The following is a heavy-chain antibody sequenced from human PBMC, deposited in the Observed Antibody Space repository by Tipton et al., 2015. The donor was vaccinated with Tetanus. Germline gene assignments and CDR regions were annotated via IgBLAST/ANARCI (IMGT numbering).Heavy chain of an antibody. CDR1: GGSISSSNW. V-gene: IGHV4-4*02. D-gene: IGHD4-17*01. CDR2: IYHSGST. CDR3: AGRTVKGYYGMDV. J-gene: IGHJ6*02. Sequence: TLSLTCAVSGGSISSSNWWSWVRQPPGKGLEWIGEIYHSGSTNYNPSLKSRVTISVDKSKNQFSLKLSSVTAADTAVYYCAGRTVKGYYGMDVWGQGTTVTVSS.